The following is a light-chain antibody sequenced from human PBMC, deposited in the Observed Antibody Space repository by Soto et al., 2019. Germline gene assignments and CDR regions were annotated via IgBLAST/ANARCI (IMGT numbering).Light chain of an antibody. CDR2: ENN. CDR3: GTWDSSLSAEV. J-gene: IGLJ1*01. Sequence: QSVLTQPPSVSAAPGQKVTISCSGSSSNIGNNYVSWYQQLPGTAPELLIYENNKRPSGIPDRFSGSKSGTSATLGITGLQTGDEADYYCGTWDSSLSAEVFGSGTKVPVL. V-gene: IGLV1-51*02. CDR1: SSNIGNNY.